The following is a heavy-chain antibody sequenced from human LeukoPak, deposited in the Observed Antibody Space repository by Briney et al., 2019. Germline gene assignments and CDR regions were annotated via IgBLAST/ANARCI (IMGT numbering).Heavy chain of an antibody. CDR2: INPNSGDT. CDR3: ARGDHYDVLTGFQTPSHLSDY. Sequence: ASVKVSCKASGYTFSKKMHWVRQAPGQGLEWMGWINPNSGDTNYAQKLQGRVTMTRDTSISTAYMELSRLTSDDTAVYYCARGDHYDVLTGFQTPSHLSDYWGQGTLVTVSS. CDR1: GYTFSKK. D-gene: IGHD3-9*01. V-gene: IGHV1-2*02. J-gene: IGHJ4*02.